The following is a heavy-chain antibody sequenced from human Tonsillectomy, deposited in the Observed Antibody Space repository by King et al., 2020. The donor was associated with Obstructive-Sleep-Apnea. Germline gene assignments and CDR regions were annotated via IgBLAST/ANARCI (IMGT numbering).Heavy chain of an antibody. Sequence: QLVESGGGLVQPGGALRLAFASSGFTFSSYCMGWVRQAPGKGREWVGHKKQDGREKNYVDSVKCRFTTSRDNAMNSLYLQRNSLEGEDTVLFLFVESWKGRLTISREKAKNSLYLQMTSLRAEDTAVYYCASGYSGSYYAFGYWGQGTLVTVSS. CDR1: GFTFSSYC. D-gene: IGHD5-12*01. CDR3: VESWKGRLTISREKAKNSLYLQMTSLRAEDTAVYYCASGYSGSYYAFGY. V-gene: IGHV3-7*01. CDR2: KKQDGREK. J-gene: IGHJ4*02.